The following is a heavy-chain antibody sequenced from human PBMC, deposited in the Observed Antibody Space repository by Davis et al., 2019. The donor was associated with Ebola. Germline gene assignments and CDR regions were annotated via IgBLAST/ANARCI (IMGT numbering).Heavy chain of an antibody. CDR2: TYYRSKWST. CDR1: GDNVSSNTAA. CDR3: ARRRAGTAPGLDS. J-gene: IGHJ4*02. Sequence: LRLSCAISGDNVSSNTAAWNWIRQSPSRGLEWLGRTYYRSKWSTDYAVSVKSRITISPDTSKNQFSLQLNSVTPEDTAVYYCARRRAGTAPGLDSWGQGTLVTVSS. D-gene: IGHD1-7*01. V-gene: IGHV6-1*01.